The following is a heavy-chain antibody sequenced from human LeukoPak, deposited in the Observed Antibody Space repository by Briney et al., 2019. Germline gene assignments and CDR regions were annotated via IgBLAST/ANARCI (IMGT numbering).Heavy chain of an antibody. D-gene: IGHD2-2*02. V-gene: IGHV3-7*04. CDR2: IKQDGSEK. Sequence: GGSLRLSCAASGFTFSSYWMSWVRQAPGKGLEWVANIKQDGSEKYYVDSVKGRFTISRDNAKNSLYLQMNSLRAEDTAVYYCARAACSSTSCYTDYYYYYMDVWGKGTTVTVSS. CDR1: GFTFSSYW. CDR3: ARAACSSTSCYTDYYYYYMDV. J-gene: IGHJ6*03.